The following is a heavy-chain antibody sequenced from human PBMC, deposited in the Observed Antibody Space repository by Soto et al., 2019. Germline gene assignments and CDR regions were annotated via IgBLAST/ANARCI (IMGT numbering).Heavy chain of an antibody. CDR1: GFSFSNCA. D-gene: IGHD1-26*01. Sequence: PGGSLRLSCAASGFSFSNCAMHWVRQAPGKGLEWVAVIWYDGSNKYYADSVKGRFTISKDNSQTTVYLQMNSLRAEDSAVYYCTRDPYGGSRYYFDSWGQGTLVTVSS. J-gene: IGHJ4*02. V-gene: IGHV3-33*01. CDR3: TRDPYGGSRYYFDS. CDR2: IWYDGSNK.